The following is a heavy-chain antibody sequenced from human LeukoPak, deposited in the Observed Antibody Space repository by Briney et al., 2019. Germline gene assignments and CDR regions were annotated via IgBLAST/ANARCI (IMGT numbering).Heavy chain of an antibody. CDR2: IYYSGST. D-gene: IGHD1-26*01. V-gene: IGHV4-59*12. CDR1: GGSISSYY. J-gene: IGHJ4*02. CDR3: AREVGATQIDY. Sequence: SQTLSLTCTVSGGSISSYYWSWIRQPPGKGLEWIGYIYYSGSTNYNPSLKSRVTMSVDTSKNQFSLKLSSVTAADTAVYYCAREVGATQIDYWGQGTLVTVSS.